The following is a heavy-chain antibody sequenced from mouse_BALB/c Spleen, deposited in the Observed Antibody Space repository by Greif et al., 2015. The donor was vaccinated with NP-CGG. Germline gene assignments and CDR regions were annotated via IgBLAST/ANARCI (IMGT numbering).Heavy chain of an antibody. Sequence: QVQLQQSGAELMKPGASVKISCKATGYTFNSYWIEWVKQRPGHGLEWIGEILPGSGSTNYNEKFKGKATYTADTSSNTAYMQLSSLTSEDSAVYYCASNYGSRNYFDYWGQGTTLTVSS. D-gene: IGHD1-1*01. V-gene: IGHV1-9*01. CDR3: ASNYGSRNYFDY. J-gene: IGHJ2*01. CDR1: GYTFNSYW. CDR2: ILPGSGST.